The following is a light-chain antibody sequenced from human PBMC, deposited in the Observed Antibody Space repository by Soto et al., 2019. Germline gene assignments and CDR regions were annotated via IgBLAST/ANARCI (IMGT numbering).Light chain of an antibody. J-gene: IGLJ1*01. CDR3: SSYAGSSTFYV. Sequence: QSVLTQPRSVSGSPGQSVALSCTGTSSDVGGYDYVSWYQQHPDKAPKLIIYDVSRRPSGVPDRFSGSKSGNTASLTISGLQAEDEADYYCSSYAGSSTFYVFGTGTKVTVL. CDR1: SSDVGGYDY. V-gene: IGLV2-11*01. CDR2: DVS.